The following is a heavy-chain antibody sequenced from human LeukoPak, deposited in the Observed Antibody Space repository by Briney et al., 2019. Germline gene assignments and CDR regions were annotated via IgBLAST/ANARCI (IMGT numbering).Heavy chain of an antibody. CDR2: IYYGGST. V-gene: IGHV4-59*01. CDR3: ARVGGGSSGWYP. D-gene: IGHD6-19*01. J-gene: IGHJ4*02. Sequence: SETLSLTCTVSGGSISSYYWSWIRQPPGKGLEWIGYIYYGGSTNYNPSLKSRVTISVDTSKNQFSLKLRSVTAADTAVYYCARVGGGSSGWYPWGQGTLVTVSS. CDR1: GGSISSYY.